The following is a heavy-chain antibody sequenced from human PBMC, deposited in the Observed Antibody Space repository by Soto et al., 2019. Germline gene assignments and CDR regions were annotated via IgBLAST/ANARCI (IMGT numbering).Heavy chain of an antibody. CDR2: INHSGST. D-gene: IGHD1-26*01. Sequence: QVQLQQWGAGLLKPSETLSLTCAVYGGSFSGYYWSWIRQPPGKGLEWIGEINHSGSTNYNPSLKSRVTISVDTSKNQFSLKLSSVTAADTAVYYCASFGGSIRYFDYWGQGTLVTVSS. V-gene: IGHV4-34*01. CDR3: ASFGGSIRYFDY. CDR1: GGSFSGYY. J-gene: IGHJ4*02.